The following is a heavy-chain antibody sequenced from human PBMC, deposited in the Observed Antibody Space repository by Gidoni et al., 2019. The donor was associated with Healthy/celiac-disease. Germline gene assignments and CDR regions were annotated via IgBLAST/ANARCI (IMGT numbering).Heavy chain of an antibody. CDR2: ISSSSSYI. V-gene: IGHV3-21*01. Sequence: EVQLVESGGGLVKPGGSLRLPCAAPGFTLSSYRMNWVRQAPGKGLELVSSISSSSSYIYYADSVKGRFTISRDNAKNSLYLQMNSLRAEDTAVYYCARVSVYGDSTGYYYGMDVWGQGTTVTVSS. CDR1: GFTLSSYR. J-gene: IGHJ6*02. D-gene: IGHD4-17*01. CDR3: ARVSVYGDSTGYYYGMDV.